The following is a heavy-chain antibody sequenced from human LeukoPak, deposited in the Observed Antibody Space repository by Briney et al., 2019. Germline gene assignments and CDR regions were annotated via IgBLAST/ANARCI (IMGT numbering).Heavy chain of an antibody. CDR1: GGSFSGYY. D-gene: IGHD3-3*01. CDR2: INHSGST. CDR3: ARGLGYDFWSGYYFDY. V-gene: IGHV4-34*01. J-gene: IGHJ4*02. Sequence: SETLSLTCAVYGGSFSGYYWSWIRQPPGKGLEWIGEINHSGSTNYNPSLKSRVTISVDTSKNQFSLRLSSVTAADTAVYYCARGLGYDFWSGYYFDYWGQGTLVTVSS.